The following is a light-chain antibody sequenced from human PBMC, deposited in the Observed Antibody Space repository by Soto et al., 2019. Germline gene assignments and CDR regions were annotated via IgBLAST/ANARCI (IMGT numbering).Light chain of an antibody. J-gene: IGKJ2*01. V-gene: IGKV3D-11*01. CDR3: HQRGSWPYT. CDR2: RAS. CDR1: QGIGVS. Sequence: DIVLTQSPDTLSVSQGERATLSCRASQGIGVSLAWYQHKPGQAPRLVIYRASNRAAGIPARFSGSGSGTDFTLTITSLEPEDIAIYFFHQRGSWPYTFGQGTNLEIK.